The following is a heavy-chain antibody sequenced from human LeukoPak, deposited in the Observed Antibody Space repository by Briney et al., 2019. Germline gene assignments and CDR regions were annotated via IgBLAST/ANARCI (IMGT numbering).Heavy chain of an antibody. CDR3: ARDSGYDILTGRPDY. CDR1: GYTFTGYY. Sequence: ASLKVSCKASGYTFTGYYMHWVRQAPGQGLEWMGWINPNSGGTNYAQKFQGRVTMTRDTSISTAYMELSRLRSDDTAVYYCARDSGYDILTGRPDYWGQGTLVTVSS. CDR2: INPNSGGT. D-gene: IGHD3-9*01. V-gene: IGHV1-2*02. J-gene: IGHJ4*02.